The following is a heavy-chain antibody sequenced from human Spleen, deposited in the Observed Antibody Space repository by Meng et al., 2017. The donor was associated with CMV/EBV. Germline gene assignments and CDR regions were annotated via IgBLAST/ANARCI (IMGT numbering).Heavy chain of an antibody. CDR3: ARGQLLYSY. CDR2: INHSGST. Sequence: LSITCAVYGGSFSGYYWSWIRQPPGKGLEWIGEINHSGSTNYNPSLKSRVTISVDTSKNQFSLKLSSVTAADTAVYYCARGQLLYSYWGQGTLVTVSS. CDR1: GGSFSGYY. J-gene: IGHJ4*02. V-gene: IGHV4-34*01. D-gene: IGHD2-2*02.